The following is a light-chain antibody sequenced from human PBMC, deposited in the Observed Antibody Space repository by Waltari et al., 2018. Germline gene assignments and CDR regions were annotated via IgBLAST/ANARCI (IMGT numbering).Light chain of an antibody. Sequence: QSALTQPASVSGSPGQSITISCSGSSGDVGMFNLVSWYQQPPGKAPHLIIYHVDARPSGVSYRFSASKSGHTASLTISGLQPEDEADYYCCSYAGNKWLFGGGTKVTVL. V-gene: IGLV2-23*02. CDR3: CSYAGNKWL. CDR2: HVD. J-gene: IGLJ3*02. CDR1: SGDVGMFNL.